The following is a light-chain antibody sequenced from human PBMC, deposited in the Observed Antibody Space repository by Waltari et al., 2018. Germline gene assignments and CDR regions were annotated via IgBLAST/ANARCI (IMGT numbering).Light chain of an antibody. Sequence: EIVLTQSPATLSLSPGERATLSCKASQSVSKYLAWYQQKPGQAPRLLIYDASNRATGDPARFSGSGSGTDFTLTISSLEPEDFAVYYCQQRSSWPFTFGGGTKVEIK. CDR2: DAS. J-gene: IGKJ4*01. V-gene: IGKV3-11*01. CDR3: QQRSSWPFT. CDR1: QSVSKY.